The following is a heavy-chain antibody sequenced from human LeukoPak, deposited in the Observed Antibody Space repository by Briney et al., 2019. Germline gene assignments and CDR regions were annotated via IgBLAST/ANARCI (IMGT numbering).Heavy chain of an antibody. V-gene: IGHV1-2*06. D-gene: IGHD5-18*01. CDR1: GYTFTGYY. Sequence: ASVKVSCKASGYTFTGYYMHWVRQAPGQGLEWMGRINPNSGGTNYAQKFQGRVTMTRNTSISTAYMELSSLRSEDTAVYYCARGQILRGYSYGFDVGSGDYWGQGTLVTVSS. CDR2: INPNSGGT. J-gene: IGHJ4*02. CDR3: ARGQILRGYSYGFDVGSGDY.